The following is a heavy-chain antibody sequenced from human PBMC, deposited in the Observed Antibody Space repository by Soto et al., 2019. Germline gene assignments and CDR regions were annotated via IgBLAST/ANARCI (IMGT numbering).Heavy chain of an antibody. Sequence: QVQLVQSGAELRKPGASVKVSCKASGYSFSSYGINWVRQAPGQGLEWMGWINTYNGNRNYAQKFEDRVTMTTATSHNTVYMELRSLKSDDTAIYYCARDRLRGYDSSGFYSWGQGTLVTVSS. V-gene: IGHV1-18*01. J-gene: IGHJ4*02. CDR1: GYSFSSYG. CDR2: INTYNGNR. CDR3: ARDRLRGYDSSGFYS. D-gene: IGHD3-22*01.